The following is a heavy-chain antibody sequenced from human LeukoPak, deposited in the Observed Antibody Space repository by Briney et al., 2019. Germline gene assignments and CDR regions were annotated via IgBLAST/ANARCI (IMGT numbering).Heavy chain of an antibody. CDR3: ARRSMVAPRRPGQMGY. CDR2: INHSGST. J-gene: IGHJ4*02. D-gene: IGHD5-12*01. Sequence: PSETLSLTCAVYGGSFSGYYWSWIRQPPGKGLEWIGEINHSGSTNYNPSLKSRVTISVDTSKNQFSLKLSSVTAADTAVYYCARRSMVAPRRPGQMGYWGQGTLVTVSS. CDR1: GGSFSGYY. V-gene: IGHV4-34*01.